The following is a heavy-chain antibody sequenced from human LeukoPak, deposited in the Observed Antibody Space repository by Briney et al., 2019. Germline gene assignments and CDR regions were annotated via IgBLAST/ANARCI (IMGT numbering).Heavy chain of an antibody. CDR1: GFTFSSYW. CDR2: IKQDGSEK. D-gene: IGHD4-17*01. J-gene: IGHJ4*02. Sequence: GGSLRLSCAASGFTFSSYWMSWVRQAPGKGLEWVANIKQDGSEKYYVDSVKGRFTISRDNSKNTLYLQMNSLRAEDTAVYYCANFYGDYSYWGQGTLVTVSS. CDR3: ANFYGDYSY. V-gene: IGHV3-7*01.